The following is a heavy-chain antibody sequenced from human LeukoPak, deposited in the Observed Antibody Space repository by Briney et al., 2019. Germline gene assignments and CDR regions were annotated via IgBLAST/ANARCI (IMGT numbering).Heavy chain of an antibody. Sequence: PSETLSLTCTVSGGSISSSSYYRGWIRQPPGKGLEWIGSIYYSGSTYYNPSLKSRVTISVDTSKNQFSLKLSSVTAADTAVYYCARLPYDFWSGFPHYFDYWGQGTLVTVSS. J-gene: IGHJ4*02. CDR1: GGSISSSSYY. D-gene: IGHD3-3*01. CDR2: IYYSGST. V-gene: IGHV4-39*01. CDR3: ARLPYDFWSGFPHYFDY.